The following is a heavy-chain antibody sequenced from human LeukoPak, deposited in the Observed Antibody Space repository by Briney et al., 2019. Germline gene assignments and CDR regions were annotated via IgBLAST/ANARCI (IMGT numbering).Heavy chain of an antibody. CDR1: GGSFSGYY. CDR2: TNHSGST. Sequence: PSETLSLTCAVYGGSFSGYYWSWIRQPPGKGLEWIGETNHSGSTNYNPSLKSRVTISVDTSKNQFSLKLSSVTAADTAVYYCARGLTVGYDSSGYYPIYYYYYMDVWGKGTTVTVSS. D-gene: IGHD3-22*01. V-gene: IGHV4-34*01. CDR3: ARGLTVGYDSSGYYPIYYYYYMDV. J-gene: IGHJ6*03.